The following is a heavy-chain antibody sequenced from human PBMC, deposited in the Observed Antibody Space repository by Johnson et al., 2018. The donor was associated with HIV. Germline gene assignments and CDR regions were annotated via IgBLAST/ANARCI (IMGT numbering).Heavy chain of an antibody. CDR2: IRYDGSNK. CDR3: AKDLEEGQQWLIGAFDI. CDR1: GFTFSSYG. V-gene: IGHV3-30*02. Sequence: QVQLVESGGGVVQPGGSLRLSCAASGFTFSSYGMHWVRQAPGKGLEWVAFIRYDGSNKYYADSVKGRFTISRDNSKNTLYLQMNSLRAEDTAVYYCAKDLEEGQQWLIGAFDIWGQGTMVIVSS. D-gene: IGHD6-19*01. J-gene: IGHJ3*02.